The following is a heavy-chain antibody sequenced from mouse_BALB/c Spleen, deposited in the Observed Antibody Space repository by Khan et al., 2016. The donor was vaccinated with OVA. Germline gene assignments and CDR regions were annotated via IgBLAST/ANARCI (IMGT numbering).Heavy chain of an antibody. D-gene: IGHD1-1*02. J-gene: IGHJ1*01. CDR1: GFTFSSYA. Sequence: DVKLVESGGGLVKPGGSLKLSCAASGFTFSSYAMSWVRQTPEKRLEWVATISSGDTYTYYPDSVKGRFTISRENAKNTLYLQMSSLRTEDTAIYYCERPPISTVGATSYWFFDVWGAGTTVTVST. CDR3: ERPPISTVGATSYWFFDV. V-gene: IGHV5-9-3*01. CDR2: ISSGDTYT.